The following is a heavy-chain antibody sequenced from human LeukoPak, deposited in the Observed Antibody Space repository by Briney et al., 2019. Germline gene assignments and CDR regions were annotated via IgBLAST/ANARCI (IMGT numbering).Heavy chain of an antibody. Sequence: SAKVSCKASGGTFSSYAISWVRQAPGQGLEWMGRIIPILGIANYAQKFQGRVTITADKSTSTAYMELSSLRSEDTAVYYCARGLATTVDYWGQGTLVTVSS. D-gene: IGHD1-26*01. CDR2: IIPILGIA. CDR1: GGTFSSYA. V-gene: IGHV1-69*04. CDR3: ARGLATTVDY. J-gene: IGHJ4*02.